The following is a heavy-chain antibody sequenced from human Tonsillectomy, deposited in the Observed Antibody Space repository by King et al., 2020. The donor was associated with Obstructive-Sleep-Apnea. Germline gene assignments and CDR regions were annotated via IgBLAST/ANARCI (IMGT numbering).Heavy chain of an antibody. V-gene: IGHV3-23*04. CDR1: GFIFRSYA. Sequence: VQLVESGGGLVQPGGSLRLSCAASGFIFRSYAMSWVRQAPGKGLEWVSGISGGGGTTHYADSVKGRFTISRENSKNTLYLQMNSLRVEDTAVYYCAKDLVYYYGSGTTWGQGTLVTVSS. D-gene: IGHD3-10*01. CDR2: ISGGGGTT. J-gene: IGHJ5*02. CDR3: AKDLVYYYGSGTT.